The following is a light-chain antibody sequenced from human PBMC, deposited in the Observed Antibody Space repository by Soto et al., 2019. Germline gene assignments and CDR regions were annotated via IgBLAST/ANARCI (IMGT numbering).Light chain of an antibody. CDR3: QQRANWPLT. J-gene: IGKJ4*01. CDR1: QSVNRY. CDR2: DTS. V-gene: IGKV3-11*01. Sequence: EVVMTQSPATLSLSPGERATLSCWASQSVNRYLVWYQQKPGQAPRLLIYDTSNRATGIPARFSGSGSGTDFTLIISSLEPEDFAVYYCQQRANWPLTFGGGTKVDIK.